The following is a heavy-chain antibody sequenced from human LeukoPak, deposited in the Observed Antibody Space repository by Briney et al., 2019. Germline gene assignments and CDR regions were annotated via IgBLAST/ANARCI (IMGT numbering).Heavy chain of an antibody. Sequence: PSETLSLTCTVSGGSISSSSYYWRWIRQPPGKGLEWIGEINHSGNTNYNPSLKSRVTTSVATSKNEFSLKLSSVTPADTAVYYCARAGIAARPDAFDIWGQGTMVTVSS. CDR3: ARAGIAARPDAFDI. D-gene: IGHD6-6*01. CDR1: GGSISSSSYY. J-gene: IGHJ3*02. V-gene: IGHV4-39*07. CDR2: INHSGNT.